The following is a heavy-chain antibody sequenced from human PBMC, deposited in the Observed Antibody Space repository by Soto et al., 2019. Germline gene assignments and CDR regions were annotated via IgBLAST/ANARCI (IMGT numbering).Heavy chain of an antibody. CDR2: ISAYNGNT. Sequence: ASVKVSCKASGYTFSTYGITWVRQAPGQGLEWMGWISAYNGNTNYAQKLQGRLTMTTDTSTSTAYMELRSLRSDDTAVYYCARGFTQSTVTPIRYWGQGTQVTVSS. CDR3: ARGFTQSTVTPIRY. D-gene: IGHD4-17*01. J-gene: IGHJ4*02. V-gene: IGHV1-18*01. CDR1: GYTFSTYG.